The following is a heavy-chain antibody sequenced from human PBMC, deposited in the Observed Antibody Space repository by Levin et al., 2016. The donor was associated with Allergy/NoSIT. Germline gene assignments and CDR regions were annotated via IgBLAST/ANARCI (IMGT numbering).Heavy chain of an antibody. CDR1: GFTFDDYA. J-gene: IGHJ6*02. Sequence: GGSLRLSCAASGFTFDDYAMHWVRQAPGKGLEWVSGISWNSGSIGYADSVKGRFTISRDNAKNSLYLQMNSLRAEDTALYYCAKGRAPWLVEVYGMDVWGQGTTVTVSS. V-gene: IGHV3-9*01. D-gene: IGHD6-19*01. CDR2: ISWNSGSI. CDR3: AKGRAPWLVEVYGMDV.